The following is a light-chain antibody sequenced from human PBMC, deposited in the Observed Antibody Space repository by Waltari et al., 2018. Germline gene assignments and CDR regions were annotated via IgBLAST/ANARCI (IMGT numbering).Light chain of an antibody. Sequence: QLVLTQSPSASASLGASVKLTCTLRSGHSTYAIAWHQQQPGKGPRILMKVDSNGGHFKGDGIPDRFSGSSSGTERYLTISSLQSDDEADYYCQTWVTGIRVVFGGGTKLTVL. CDR2: VDSNGGH. CDR3: QTWVTGIRVV. CDR1: SGHSTYA. J-gene: IGLJ2*01. V-gene: IGLV4-69*02.